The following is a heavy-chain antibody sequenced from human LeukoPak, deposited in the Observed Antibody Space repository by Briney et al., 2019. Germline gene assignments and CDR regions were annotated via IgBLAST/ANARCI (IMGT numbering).Heavy chain of an antibody. CDR3: AKSGYSSSWSNAAVYNWFDP. CDR2: INDDGSAT. V-gene: IGHV3-74*01. Sequence: GGSLRLSCAASGFTFSNYWMHWVRQVPGKGLVWVSRINDDGSATFYADSVKGRFTISRDNSKNTLYLQMNSLRAEDTAVYYCAKSGYSSSWSNAAVYNWFDPWGQGTLVTVSS. D-gene: IGHD6-13*01. CDR1: GFTFSNYW. J-gene: IGHJ5*02.